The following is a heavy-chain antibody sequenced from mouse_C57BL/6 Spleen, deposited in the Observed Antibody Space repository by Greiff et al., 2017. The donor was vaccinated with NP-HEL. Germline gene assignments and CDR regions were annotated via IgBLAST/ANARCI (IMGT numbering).Heavy chain of an antibody. CDR1: GYAFSSYW. CDR3: ARYGSSIFDY. CDR2: IYPGDGDT. D-gene: IGHD1-1*01. V-gene: IGHV1-80*01. J-gene: IGHJ2*01. Sequence: VQRVESGAELVKPGASVKISCKASGYAFSSYWMNWVKQRPGKGLEWIGQIYPGDGDTNYNGKFKGKATLTADKSSSTAYMQLSSLTSEDSAVYFCARYGSSIFDYWGQGTTLTVSS.